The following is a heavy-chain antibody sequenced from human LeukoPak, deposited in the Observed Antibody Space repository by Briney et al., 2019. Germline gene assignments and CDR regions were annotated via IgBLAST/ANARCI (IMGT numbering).Heavy chain of an antibody. V-gene: IGHV4-59*01. D-gene: IGHD1-26*01. CDR1: GGSISTYY. CDR2: IFYIGST. CDR3: ARVIVGARRGLFDY. J-gene: IGHJ4*02. Sequence: SETLSLTCAVSGGSISTYYWSWIRQPPGKGLEWIGYIFYIGSTNYNPSLKSRVTISVDTSKNQFSLKLSSVTAADTAVYYCARVIVGARRGLFDYWGQGTLVTVSS.